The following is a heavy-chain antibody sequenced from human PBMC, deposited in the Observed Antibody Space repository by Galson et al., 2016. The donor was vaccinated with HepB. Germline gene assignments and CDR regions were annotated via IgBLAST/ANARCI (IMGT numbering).Heavy chain of an antibody. Sequence: LRLSCAASGFTFRSYGMHWVRQAPGKGLEWVALVSLDESNKDYADSVKGRFTISRDNSKSTLYLQMNSLRGEDTAVYYCAKDSASFAFDVWGQGTVVTVSS. CDR2: VSLDESNK. J-gene: IGHJ3*01. D-gene: IGHD3-10*01. V-gene: IGHV3-30*18. CDR1: GFTFRSYG. CDR3: AKDSASFAFDV.